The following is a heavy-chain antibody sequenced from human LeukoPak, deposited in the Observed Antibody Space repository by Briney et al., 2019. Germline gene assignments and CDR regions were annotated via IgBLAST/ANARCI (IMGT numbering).Heavy chain of an antibody. CDR3: ARKDCSGGSCYRNFDS. Sequence: GGSLRLSCAASGFTFSDYRKSWLRQAPGKGLEWVANIKQDGSERYYVDSVKGRFTISRDNAKNSLYLQMNSLRAEDTAVYYCARKDCSGGSCYRNFDSWGQRTLVTVSS. V-gene: IGHV3-7*01. CDR2: IKQDGSER. J-gene: IGHJ4*02. D-gene: IGHD2-15*01. CDR1: GFTFSDYR.